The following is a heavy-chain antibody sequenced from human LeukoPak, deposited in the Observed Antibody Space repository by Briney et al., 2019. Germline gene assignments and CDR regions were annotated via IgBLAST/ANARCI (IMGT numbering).Heavy chain of an antibody. CDR3: ARRGYSSSWYSDY. J-gene: IGHJ4*02. CDR1: GYSFSNYW. CDR2: IYPVDADT. V-gene: IGHV5-51*01. Sequence: GESLKISCKASGYSFSNYWIGWVRQMPGKGLEWMGTIYPVDADTRYSPSFQGQVTTSADKSISTAYLQWSSLEASDTGIYYCARRGYSSSWYSDYWGQGTLVTVSS. D-gene: IGHD6-13*01.